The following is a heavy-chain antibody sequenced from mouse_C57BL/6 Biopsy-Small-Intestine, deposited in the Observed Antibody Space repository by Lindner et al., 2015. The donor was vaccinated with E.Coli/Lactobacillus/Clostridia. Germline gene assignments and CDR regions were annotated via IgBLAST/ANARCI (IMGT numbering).Heavy chain of an antibody. CDR1: GYEFSTSW. D-gene: IGHD2-12*01. V-gene: IGHV1-82*01. Sequence: VQLQESGPELVKPGASVKISCKASGYEFSTSWMNWVKQRPGKGLEWIGWIYPGDGDTNYNGKFKGKATLTADKSSSTAYMQLSSLTSEDSAIYYCARRNSYYSYDGAWFAYWGRGTLVTVSA. CDR3: ARRNSYYSYDGAWFAY. CDR2: IYPGDGDT. J-gene: IGHJ3*01.